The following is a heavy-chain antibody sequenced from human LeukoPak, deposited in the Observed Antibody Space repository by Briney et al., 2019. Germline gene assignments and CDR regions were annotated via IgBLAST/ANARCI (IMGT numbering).Heavy chain of an antibody. CDR2: ISSSSSSI. CDR1: GFTFGSYS. D-gene: IGHD5-12*01. CDR3: ARPRYCCYDRNWFDP. V-gene: IGHV3-48*01. Sequence: GGSLRLSCAASGFTFGSYSMNWVRQAPGKGLEWVSYISSSSSSIYYADSVKGRFTISRDNAKNSLFLQMNSLTAEDTAVYYCARPRYCCYDRNWFDPWGQGTLVTVSS. J-gene: IGHJ5*02.